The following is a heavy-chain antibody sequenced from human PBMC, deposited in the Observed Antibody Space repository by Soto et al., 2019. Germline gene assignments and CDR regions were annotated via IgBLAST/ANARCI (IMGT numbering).Heavy chain of an antibody. CDR2: IYYSGST. D-gene: IGHD3-10*01. CDR1: GGSISSGGYY. CDR3: AREVHWPVENYGSGSFDY. Sequence: SETLSLTCTVSGGSISSGGYYWSWIRQHPEKNIEWIGYIYYSGSTYYNPSLKSRVTISVDTSKNQFSLKLSSVTAADTAVYYFAREVHWPVENYGSGSFDYWGQGTLVTVSS. V-gene: IGHV4-31*03. J-gene: IGHJ4*02.